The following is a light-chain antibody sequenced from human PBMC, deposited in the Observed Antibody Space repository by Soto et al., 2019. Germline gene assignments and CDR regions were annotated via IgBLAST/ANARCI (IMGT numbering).Light chain of an antibody. CDR2: GAS. CDR1: QSVSSN. Sequence: EVVMTQSPDTLSVSPGGTATLSCRASQSVSSNLAWYQQKLGQAPRLLIYGASTRATGISARFSGSGSGTEFTLTITSLQSEDFAIYYCQQYNNWPRTFGQGTKVDIK. J-gene: IGKJ1*01. V-gene: IGKV3-15*01. CDR3: QQYNNWPRT.